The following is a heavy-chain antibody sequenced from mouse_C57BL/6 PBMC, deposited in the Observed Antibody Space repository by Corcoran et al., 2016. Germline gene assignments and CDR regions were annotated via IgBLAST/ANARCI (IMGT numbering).Heavy chain of an antibody. V-gene: IGHV9-3*01. CDR2: INTYSGVP. J-gene: IGHJ2*01. CDR1: GYTFTTYG. D-gene: IGHD2-4*01. CDR3: ARPYDYDDTFDY. Sequence: QIQLVQSRPELKKPGETVKISCKASGYTFTTYGMSWVKQAPGKGLKWMGWINTYSGVPTYADDFKGRFAFSLETSASTAYLQINNLKNEDTATYFCARPYDYDDTFDYWGQGTTLTVSS.